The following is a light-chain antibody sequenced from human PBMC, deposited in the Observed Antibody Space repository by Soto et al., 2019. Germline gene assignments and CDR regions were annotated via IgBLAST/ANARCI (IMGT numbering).Light chain of an antibody. V-gene: IGKV3-20*01. J-gene: IGKJ4*01. Sequence: IVMTHSPGTLSLSPGEMATLSFRASQSVSSYLAWYQQKPGQAPRLLIYGGSSRATGIPVRFSASGSATDFSLTIRRLEPEDSAVYYCQQFGSSGPLTFGGGTKVDIK. CDR1: QSVSSY. CDR3: QQFGSSGPLT. CDR2: GGS.